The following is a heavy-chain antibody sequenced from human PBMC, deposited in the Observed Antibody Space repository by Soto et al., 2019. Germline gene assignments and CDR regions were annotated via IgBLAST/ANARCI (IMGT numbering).Heavy chain of an antibody. CDR3: ASSSIAARSGSDY. J-gene: IGHJ4*02. D-gene: IGHD6-6*01. CDR1: GFTFSSYS. CDR2: ISSSSSYI. Sequence: GGSLRLSCAASGFTFSSYSMNWVRQAPGKGLEWVSSISSSSSYIYYADSVKGRFTISRDNAKNSLYLQMNSLRAEDTAVYYCASSSIAARSGSDYWGQGTLVTVSS. V-gene: IGHV3-21*01.